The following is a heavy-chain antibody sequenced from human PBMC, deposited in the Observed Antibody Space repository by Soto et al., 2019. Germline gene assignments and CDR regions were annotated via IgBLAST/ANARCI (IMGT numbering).Heavy chain of an antibody. CDR3: VVQQKLPWVNY. CDR1: GYTFTNYA. Sequence: ASVKVSCKASGYTFTNYAIHWVRQAPGQRLEWMGWINVGNGNTKYSQKFQGRVTITRDTSASTAYMELSSLRSEDTAVYYCVVQQKLPWVNYWGQGTLVTVSS. D-gene: IGHD6-13*01. J-gene: IGHJ4*02. V-gene: IGHV1-3*01. CDR2: INVGNGNT.